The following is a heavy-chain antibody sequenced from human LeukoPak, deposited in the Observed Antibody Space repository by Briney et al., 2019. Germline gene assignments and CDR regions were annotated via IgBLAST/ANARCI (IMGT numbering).Heavy chain of an antibody. CDR2: ISSSSSYT. CDR3: ARDGGCSSTSCYVSWFDP. V-gene: IGHV3-11*06. CDR1: GFTFSDYY. D-gene: IGHD2-2*01. J-gene: IGHJ5*02. Sequence: GGSLRLSCAASGFTFSDYYMSWIRQAPGKGLEWVSYISSSSSYTNYADSVKGRFTTSRDNAKNSLYLQMNSLRAEDTAVYYCARDGGCSSTSCYVSWFDPWGQGTLVTVSS.